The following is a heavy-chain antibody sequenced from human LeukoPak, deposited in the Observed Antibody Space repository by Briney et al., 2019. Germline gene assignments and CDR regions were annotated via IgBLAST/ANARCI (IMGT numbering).Heavy chain of an antibody. Sequence: GGSLRLSCAASGFTFSNYPMHWVRQAPGKGLEWVAVISYDGNNEYYADSVQGRFTISRDKSKNTLSLQMNSLRPDDTAMYYCARDGGFSSAWNLYFQHWGQGTLVTVSS. J-gene: IGHJ1*01. V-gene: IGHV3-30-3*01. CDR2: ISYDGNNE. CDR3: ARDGGFSSAWNLYFQH. CDR1: GFTFSNYP. D-gene: IGHD6-19*01.